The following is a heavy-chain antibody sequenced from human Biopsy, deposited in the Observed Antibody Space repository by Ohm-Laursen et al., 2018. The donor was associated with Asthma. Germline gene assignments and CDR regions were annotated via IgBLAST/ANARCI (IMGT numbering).Heavy chain of an antibody. CDR1: GGTFSNFA. CDR3: ARCQVGYSSGWSLLLKKIYYSGMDV. Sequence: ASVKVSCKSPGGTFSNFAISWVRQAPGQGLEWLGGIMTVFGTTNYAQKFQGRVTITADESTSTAYMEVTSLRPEDTAIYYCARCQVGYSSGWSLLLKKIYYSGMDVWGQGTAVTVSS. J-gene: IGHJ6*02. V-gene: IGHV1-69*13. CDR2: IMTVFGTT. D-gene: IGHD6-19*01.